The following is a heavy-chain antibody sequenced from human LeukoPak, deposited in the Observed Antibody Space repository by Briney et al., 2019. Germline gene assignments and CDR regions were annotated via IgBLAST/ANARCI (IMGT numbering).Heavy chain of an antibody. Sequence: GGSLRLPCAASGFTFSSYAMSWVRQAPGKGLEWVSSIRGSGENTYYADSVKGRFTISRDNSKNMLFLQMNSLRAEDTAVYYCAKEEVNYGDYSIDYWGQGTLVTVSS. D-gene: IGHD4-17*01. V-gene: IGHV3-23*01. CDR2: IRGSGENT. CDR3: AKEEVNYGDYSIDY. J-gene: IGHJ4*02. CDR1: GFTFSSYA.